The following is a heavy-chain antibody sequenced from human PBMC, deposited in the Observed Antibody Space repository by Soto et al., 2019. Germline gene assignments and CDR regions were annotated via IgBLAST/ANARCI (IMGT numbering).Heavy chain of an antibody. CDR2: INHSGST. Sequence: PXETLSLTCAVYGGSFSGYYWSWIRQPPGKGLEWIGEINHSGSTNYNPSLKSRVTISVDTSKNQFSLKLSSVTAADTAVYYCARGLRGVAARPRWFDPWGQGTLVTVSS. V-gene: IGHV4-34*01. CDR1: GGSFSGYY. CDR3: ARGLRGVAARPRWFDP. J-gene: IGHJ5*02. D-gene: IGHD6-6*01.